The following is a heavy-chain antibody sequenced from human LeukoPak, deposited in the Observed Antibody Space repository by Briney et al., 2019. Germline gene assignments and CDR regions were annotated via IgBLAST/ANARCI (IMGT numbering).Heavy chain of an antibody. CDR2: ISGSGGST. V-gene: IGHV3-23*01. D-gene: IGHD6-19*01. CDR1: GFTFSHYY. CDR3: AKQAGSSGYAFDI. J-gene: IGHJ3*02. Sequence: GGSLRLSCTASGFTFSHYYMSWIRQAPGKGLEWVSSISGSGGSTYYADSVKGRFTISRDNSKNALYLQMNTLRAEDTAVYYCAKQAGSSGYAFDIWGQGTMVTVSS.